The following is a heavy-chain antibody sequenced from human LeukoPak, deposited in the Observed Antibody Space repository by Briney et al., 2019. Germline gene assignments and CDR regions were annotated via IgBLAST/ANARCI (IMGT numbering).Heavy chain of an antibody. Sequence: ASVKVSCKASGYTFTSYDINWVRQATGQGLEWMGWMNPNSGNTGYAQKFQGRVTMTRDMSTSTVYMELSSLRSEDTAVYYCARVGVVVPAAMLNYYYYYMDVWGKGTTVTVSS. V-gene: IGHV1-8*02. J-gene: IGHJ6*03. CDR1: GYTFTSYD. CDR3: ARVGVVVPAAMLNYYYYYMDV. D-gene: IGHD2-2*01. CDR2: MNPNSGNT.